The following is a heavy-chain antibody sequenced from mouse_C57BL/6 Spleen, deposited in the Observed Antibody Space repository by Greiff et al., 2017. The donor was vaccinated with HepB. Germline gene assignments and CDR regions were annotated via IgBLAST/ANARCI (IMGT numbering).Heavy chain of an antibody. CDR2: MHPNCGST. J-gene: IGHJ1*03. Sequence: QQGGEEREKKGEEGKGEGKEEGEDLNSDGRSRGKQRPGEGLGWIGGMHPNCGSTNYNEKFKSKATLTVDKSSSTAYMQLSSLTSEDSAVYYCARDYYGSSRYFDVWGTGTTVTVSS. D-gene: IGHD1-1*01. CDR3: ARDYYGSSRYFDV. V-gene: IGHV1-64*01. CDR1: GEDLNSDG.